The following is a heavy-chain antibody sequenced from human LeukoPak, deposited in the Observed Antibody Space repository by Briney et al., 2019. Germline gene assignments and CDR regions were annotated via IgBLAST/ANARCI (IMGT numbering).Heavy chain of an antibody. Sequence: SETLSLTCSVSGGSISSYYWSWIRQPPGKGLEWIGYIYYSGSTNYNPSLKSRITISVDTSKNQFSLKLSSVTAADTAVYYCARGRGSSPNYYYYYYMDVWGKGTTVTVSS. J-gene: IGHJ6*03. V-gene: IGHV4-59*01. CDR2: IYYSGST. CDR1: GGSISSYY. D-gene: IGHD1-26*01. CDR3: ARGRGSSPNYYYYYYMDV.